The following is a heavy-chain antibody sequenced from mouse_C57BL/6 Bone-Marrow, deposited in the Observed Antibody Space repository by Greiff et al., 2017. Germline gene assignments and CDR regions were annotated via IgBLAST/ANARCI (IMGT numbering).Heavy chain of an antibody. V-gene: IGHV5-17*01. J-gene: IGHJ4*01. Sequence: EVKVEESGGGLVKPGGSLKLSCAASGFTFSDYGMHWVRQAPEKGLEWVAYISSGSSTIYYADTVKGRFTISRDNAKNTLFLQMTSLRSEYTAMYYCARPGSYAMDYWGQGTSVTVSS. CDR1: GFTFSDYG. CDR3: ARPGSYAMDY. CDR2: ISSGSSTI.